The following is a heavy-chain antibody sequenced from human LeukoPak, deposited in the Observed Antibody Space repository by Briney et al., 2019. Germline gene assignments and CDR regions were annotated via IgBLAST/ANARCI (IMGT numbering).Heavy chain of an antibody. CDR1: GGSIRSYY. Sequence: SETLSLTCTVSGGSIRSYYWSWIRQPPGKGLEWIGYIYYSGSTNYNPSLKSRVTISVDTSRNQFSLRLSSVTAADTAVYYCARRRGRGYDLPSKYYFDYWGQGTLVTVSS. D-gene: IGHD5-12*01. CDR2: IYYSGST. CDR3: ARRRGRGYDLPSKYYFDY. J-gene: IGHJ4*02. V-gene: IGHV4-59*08.